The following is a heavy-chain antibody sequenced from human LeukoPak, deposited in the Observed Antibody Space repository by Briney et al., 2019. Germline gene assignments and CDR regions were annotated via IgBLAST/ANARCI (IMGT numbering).Heavy chain of an antibody. CDR1: GGAFSSYA. J-gene: IGHJ5*02. CDR2: IIPIFGTA. D-gene: IGHD2-2*01. Sequence: SVKVSCKASGGAFSSYAISWVRQAPGQGLEWMGGIIPIFGTANYAQKFQGRVTITTDESTSTAYMELSSLRSDDTAIYYCARGWGIPAPISWFDPWGQGTLVTVSS. V-gene: IGHV1-69*05. CDR3: ARGWGIPAPISWFDP.